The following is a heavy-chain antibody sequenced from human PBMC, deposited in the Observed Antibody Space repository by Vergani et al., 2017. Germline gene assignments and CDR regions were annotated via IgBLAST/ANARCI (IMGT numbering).Heavy chain of an antibody. V-gene: IGHV1-3*01. Sequence: QVQLVQSGAEVKKPGASVKVSCKASGYTFTSYAMHWVRQAPGQRLEWMGWINAGNGNTKYSQKFQGRVTITRDTSASTAYMELSSLRSEDTAVYYCARVVLRFLEWLFDVWGQGTLVTVSS. D-gene: IGHD3-3*01. J-gene: IGHJ4*02. CDR1: GYTFTSYA. CDR3: ARVVLRFLEWLFDV. CDR2: INAGNGNT.